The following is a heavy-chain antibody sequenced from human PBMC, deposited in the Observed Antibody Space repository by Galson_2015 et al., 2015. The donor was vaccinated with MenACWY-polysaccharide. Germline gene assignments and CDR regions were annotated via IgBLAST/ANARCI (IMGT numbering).Heavy chain of an antibody. D-gene: IGHD2-15*01. V-gene: IGHV3-33*01. J-gene: IGHJ3*02. CDR3: AREGSRIVFHAFDT. CDR2: IQYDGSKI. CDR1: GSRFSHSG. Sequence: SLRLSCAASGSRFSHSGMHWVRQAPGKGLEWVAVIQYDGSKIVYADSVKGRFTISRDNSKNTLFLEMNSLGAEDTVVYYCAREGSRIVFHAFDTWGQGTMVTVSS.